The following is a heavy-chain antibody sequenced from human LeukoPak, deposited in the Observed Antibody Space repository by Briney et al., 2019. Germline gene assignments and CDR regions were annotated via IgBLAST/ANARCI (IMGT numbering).Heavy chain of an antibody. D-gene: IGHD2-2*01. CDR3: AKVGGGSCSSTSCSFDY. J-gene: IGHJ4*02. CDR2: ISGSGGST. CDR1: AFTFSSYA. V-gene: IGHV3-23*01. Sequence: GGSLRLSCAASAFTFSSYALSWVRLTPGKGLGWVSSISGSGGSTYYADSVKGRFTISRDNSKNTLYLQMNSLRAEDTAVYYCAKVGGGSCSSTSCSFDYWGQGTLVTVSS.